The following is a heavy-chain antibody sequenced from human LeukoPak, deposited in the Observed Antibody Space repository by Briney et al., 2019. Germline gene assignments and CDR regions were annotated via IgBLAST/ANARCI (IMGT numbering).Heavy chain of an antibody. CDR2: MNPNSGNT. CDR3: ARASVGGVTMIVVEYYYYYGMDV. Sequence: ASVKVSCKASGYTFTSYDINWVRQATGQGLEWMGWMNPNSGNTGYAQKLQGRVTMTTDTSTSTAYMELRSLRSDDTAVYYCARASVGGVTMIVVEYYYYYGMDVWGQGTTVTVSS. D-gene: IGHD3-22*01. CDR1: GYTFTSYD. V-gene: IGHV1-8*01. J-gene: IGHJ6*02.